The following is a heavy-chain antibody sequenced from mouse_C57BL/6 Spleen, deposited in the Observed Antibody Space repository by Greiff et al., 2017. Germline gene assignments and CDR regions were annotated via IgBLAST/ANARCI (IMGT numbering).Heavy chain of an antibody. CDR3: TLYGNIFDY. CDR2: IDPENGDT. J-gene: IGHJ2*01. D-gene: IGHD2-1*01. V-gene: IGHV14-4*01. CDR1: GFNIKDDN. Sequence: EVQLQQSGAELVRPGASVKLSCTASGFNIKDDNMHWVKQRPEQGLEWIGWIDPENGDTEYASKFQGKATITADPSSNTAYLQLSSLTSEDTAVYYCTLYGNIFDYWGQGTTLTVSS.